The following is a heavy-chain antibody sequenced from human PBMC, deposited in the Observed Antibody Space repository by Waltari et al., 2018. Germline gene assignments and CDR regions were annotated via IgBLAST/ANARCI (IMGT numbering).Heavy chain of an antibody. Sequence: QITLKESGPTLVKPTQTLTLTCTFSGFSLSTSGVGVGWIRQPPGKALEWLALIYWNDDKRYSPSLKSRLTITKDTSKNQVVLTMTNMDPVDTATYYCAHRSDYDILTGGFDYWGQGTLVTVSS. D-gene: IGHD3-9*01. CDR2: IYWNDDK. J-gene: IGHJ4*02. CDR1: GFSLSTSGVG. V-gene: IGHV2-5*01. CDR3: AHRSDYDILTGGFDY.